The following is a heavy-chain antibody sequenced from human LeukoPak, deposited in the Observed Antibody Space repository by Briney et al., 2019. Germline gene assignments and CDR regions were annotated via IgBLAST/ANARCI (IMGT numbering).Heavy chain of an antibody. J-gene: IGHJ4*02. CDR1: GFTFSDYY. V-gene: IGHV3-11*01. CDR2: ISSSGSTI. Sequence: GGSLRLSCAASGFTFSDYYMSWIRQAPGKGLEWVSYISSSGSTIYYADSVKGRFTISRDNAKNSLYLQMNSLRSEDTAVYYCAGEMATITNYFDYWGQGTLVTVSS. D-gene: IGHD5-24*01. CDR3: AGEMATITNYFDY.